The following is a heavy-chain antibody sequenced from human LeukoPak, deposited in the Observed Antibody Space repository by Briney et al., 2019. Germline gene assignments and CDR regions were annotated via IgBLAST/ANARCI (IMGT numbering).Heavy chain of an antibody. CDR2: ISGSVGST. V-gene: IGHV3-23*01. CDR3: AKDRSGGDYADY. D-gene: IGHD2-21*01. CDR1: GFTFSSYA. J-gene: IGHJ4*02. Sequence: GGSLRLSCAASGFTFSSYAMSWVRQAPGKGLEWVSAISGSVGSTYYADSVKGRFTISRDNSKNTLYLQMNSLRAEDTAVYYCAKDRSGGDYADYWGQGTLVTVSS.